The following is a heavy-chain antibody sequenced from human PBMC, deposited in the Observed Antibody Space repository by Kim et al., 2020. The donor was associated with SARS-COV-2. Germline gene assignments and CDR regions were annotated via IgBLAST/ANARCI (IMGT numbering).Heavy chain of an antibody. V-gene: IGHV1-2*02. Sequence: TKYAERCKGRVTMTRDTSISTVYMELSRLKSDDTAVYYCARGANTLSAFDLWGQGTMVTVSS. J-gene: IGHJ3*01. CDR2: T. CDR3: ARGANTLSAFDL.